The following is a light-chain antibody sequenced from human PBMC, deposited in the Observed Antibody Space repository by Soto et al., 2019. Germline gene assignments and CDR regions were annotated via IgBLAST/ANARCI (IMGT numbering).Light chain of an antibody. J-gene: IGKJ5*01. CDR3: HQRNK. CDR1: QFLSSY. V-gene: IGKV3-11*01. CDR2: DTS. Sequence: EVVLTQSPTTLSLAPGERATLSCSSSQFLSSYLACYQQKPVQPPCLLIYDTSNRATGIPARFSGSRSGTDFTLTISSLEPEDFGVYFCHQRNKFGQGTRLE.